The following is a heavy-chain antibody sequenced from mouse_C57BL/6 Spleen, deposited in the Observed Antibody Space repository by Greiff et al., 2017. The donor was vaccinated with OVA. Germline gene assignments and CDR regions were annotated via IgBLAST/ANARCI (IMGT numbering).Heavy chain of an antibody. D-gene: IGHD1-1*01. V-gene: IGHV1-80*01. CDR2: IYPGDGDT. CDR3: ARYYYGSSSYYAMDY. J-gene: IGHJ4*01. Sequence: VQLQESGAELVKPGASVKISCKASGYAFSSYWMNWVKQRPGKGLEWIGQIYPGDGDTNYNGKFKGKATLTAVKSSSTAYMQLSSLTSEDSAVYFCARYYYGSSSYYAMDYWGQGTSVTVSS. CDR1: GYAFSSYW.